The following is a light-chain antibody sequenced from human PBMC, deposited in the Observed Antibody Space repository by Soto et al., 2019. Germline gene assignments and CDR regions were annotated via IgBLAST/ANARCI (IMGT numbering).Light chain of an antibody. V-gene: IGLV2-23*03. CDR1: SSDVGSYNL. J-gene: IGLJ1*01. CDR2: EGS. CDR3: CQYESSITFEV. Sequence: QSALTQPASVSGSPGQSITISCTGTSSDVGSYNLVSWYQQHPGKAPKLMIYEGSKRPSGVSNRFSGSKSGNTASLTISGLQAEDVSDYYCCQYESSITFEVCGTGTMVTVL.